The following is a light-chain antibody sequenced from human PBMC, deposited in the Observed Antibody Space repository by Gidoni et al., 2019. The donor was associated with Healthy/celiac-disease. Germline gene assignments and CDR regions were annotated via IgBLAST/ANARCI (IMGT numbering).Light chain of an antibody. V-gene: IGKV1-39*01. CDR2: AAS. CDR1: QSISSY. Sequence: DIQMTQSPSSLSASVGDRVTITCRASQSISSYLNWYQQKPGKAPKLLIYAASSLQSGVPSRFRGSRSGTDFTLTISSLQPEDFATYYCQQSYSTIFTFGPGTKVDIK. J-gene: IGKJ3*01. CDR3: QQSYSTIFT.